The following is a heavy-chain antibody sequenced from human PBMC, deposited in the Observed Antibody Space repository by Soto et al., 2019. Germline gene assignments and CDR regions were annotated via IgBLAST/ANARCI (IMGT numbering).Heavy chain of an antibody. CDR3: ARRTWGMDV. V-gene: IGHV4-4*02. CDR1: SGSIGTTNW. J-gene: IGHJ6*02. Sequence: QVQLQESGPGLVKPSGTLSLTCAVSSGSIGTTNWWSWVRQTPGKGLKWIGEIFHSGNTYYNPSLASRVTISVDTSKNQSSLSLRSVTAADTAVYYCARRTWGMDVWGQWTTVTVSS. CDR2: IFHSGNT. D-gene: IGHD2-8*01.